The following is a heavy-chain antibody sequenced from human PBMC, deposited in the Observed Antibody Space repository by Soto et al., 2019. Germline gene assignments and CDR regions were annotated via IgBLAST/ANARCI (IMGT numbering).Heavy chain of an antibody. V-gene: IGHV4-34*02. CDR2: IDHSGRT. D-gene: IGHD3-3*01. J-gene: IGHJ6*02. CDR3: ARDQQYSRFWSGYQDEGPCEVDV. CDR1: GGSFSGYY. Sequence: QVQLQQWGAGLLKPSETLSLTCAVHGGSFSGYYWTWIRQAPGKGLAWIGEIDHSGRTNYNSTLNRHVTQSVDSYKNESSPSVRSVTAAATGVYACARDQQYSRFWSGYQDEGPCEVDVWGQGT.